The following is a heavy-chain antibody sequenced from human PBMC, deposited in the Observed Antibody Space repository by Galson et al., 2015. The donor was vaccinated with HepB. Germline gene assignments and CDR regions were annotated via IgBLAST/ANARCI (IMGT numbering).Heavy chain of an antibody. CDR3: ARGHCNTTSCYNKAFDI. Sequence: SLRLSCAVSGFTFSDHYMDWVRQAPGKGLEWVGRSRNKANSYITEYAASVKGRFTIARDDSKNSLYLQMNSLKTEDTAVYYCARGHCNTTSCYNKAFDIWGQGTMVTVSS. CDR1: GFTFSDHY. D-gene: IGHD2-2*02. J-gene: IGHJ3*02. V-gene: IGHV3-72*01. CDR2: SRNKANSYIT.